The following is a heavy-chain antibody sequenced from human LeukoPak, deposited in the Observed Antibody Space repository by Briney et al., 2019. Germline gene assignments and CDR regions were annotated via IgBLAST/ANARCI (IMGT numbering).Heavy chain of an antibody. CDR2: ISSGGSSI. CDR3: SREAFGYGDIDFDY. Sequence: GGSLRLSCVASGFTFSSYEMDWVRQAPGKGLEWVSYISSGGSSITYADSVKGRFTISRDNAKNSLYLQMNSLRAEDTAVYYCSREAFGYGDIDFDYWGQGTLVTVSS. D-gene: IGHD4-17*01. J-gene: IGHJ4*02. V-gene: IGHV3-48*03. CDR1: GFTFSSYE.